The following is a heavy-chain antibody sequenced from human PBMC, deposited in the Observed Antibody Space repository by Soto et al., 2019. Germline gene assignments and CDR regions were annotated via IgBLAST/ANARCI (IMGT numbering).Heavy chain of an antibody. Sequence: EVQLVESGGGLVQPGGSLRLSCAASGFTFGSHEMAWVRQAPGKGLEWVSYISDSGSTIKYADSVKGRFTISRDNAKHSLYLQMNSLRAEDTAVYYCAGGVMYSGSYQDWGQGTLVTVSS. CDR1: GFTFGSHE. D-gene: IGHD1-26*01. CDR3: AGGVMYSGSYQD. J-gene: IGHJ4*02. V-gene: IGHV3-48*03. CDR2: ISDSGSTI.